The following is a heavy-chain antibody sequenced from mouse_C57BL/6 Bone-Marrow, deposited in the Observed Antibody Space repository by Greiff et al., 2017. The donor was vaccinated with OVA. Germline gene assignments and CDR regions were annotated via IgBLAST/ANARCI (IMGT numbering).Heavy chain of an antibody. D-gene: IGHD1-1*01. CDR3: TRFYYYGSSPMYFDV. CDR1: GYTFTSYW. Sequence: EVKVVESGTVLARPGASVKMSCKTSGYTFTSYWMHWVKQRPGQGLEWIGAIYPGNSDTSYNQKFKGKATLTAVTSASTAYMELSSLTNEDSAVYYCTRFYYYGSSPMYFDVWGTGTTVTVSS. J-gene: IGHJ1*03. V-gene: IGHV1-5*01. CDR2: IYPGNSDT.